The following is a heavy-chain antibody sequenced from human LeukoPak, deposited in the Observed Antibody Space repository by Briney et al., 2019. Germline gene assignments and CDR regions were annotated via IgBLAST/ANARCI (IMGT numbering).Heavy chain of an antibody. CDR3: AKGGGGRLIYYYYMDV. CDR1: GFTFDDYA. CDR2: ITWNSDSI. Sequence: GGSLRLSCAASGFTFDDYAMHWVRHAPGKGLEWVSGITWNSDSIDYADSVKVRFTISRDNAKDSLYLQMNSLRAEDIVLFYGAKGGGGRLIYYYYMDVWGKGTTVTVSS. D-gene: IGHD3-16*01. J-gene: IGHJ6*03. V-gene: IGHV3-9*03.